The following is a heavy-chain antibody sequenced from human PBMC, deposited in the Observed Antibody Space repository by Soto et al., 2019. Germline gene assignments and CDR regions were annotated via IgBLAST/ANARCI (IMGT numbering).Heavy chain of an antibody. CDR2: ISYDGSNK. V-gene: IGHV3-30*18. J-gene: IGHJ6*02. CDR3: AKNSLSFYDFWSGYPHYGMDV. CDR1: GFTFSSYG. Sequence: GGSLRLSCAASGFTFSSYGMHRVRQAPGKGLEWVAVISYDGSNKYYADSVKGRFTISRDNSKNTLYLQMNSLRAEDTAVYYCAKNSLSFYDFWSGYPHYGMDVWGQGTTVTVSS. D-gene: IGHD3-3*01.